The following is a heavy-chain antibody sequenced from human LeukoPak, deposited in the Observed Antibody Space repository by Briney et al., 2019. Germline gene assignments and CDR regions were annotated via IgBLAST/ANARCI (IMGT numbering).Heavy chain of an antibody. J-gene: IGHJ4*02. Sequence: GGSLRLSCAASGFTFSSYWMSWVRQAPGKGLEWVANIKQDGSEKYYVDSVKGRFTISRDNAKNSLYLQMNSLRAEDTAVYYCARSLYCSSTSCQNWGQGTLVTVXS. CDR2: IKQDGSEK. V-gene: IGHV3-7*01. CDR1: GFTFSSYW. D-gene: IGHD2-2*01. CDR3: ARSLYCSSTSCQN.